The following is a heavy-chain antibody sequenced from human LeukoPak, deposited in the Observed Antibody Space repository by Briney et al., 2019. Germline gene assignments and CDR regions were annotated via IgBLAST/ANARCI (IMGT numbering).Heavy chain of an antibody. CDR1: GFTLCSYS. D-gene: IGHD4-23*01. V-gene: IGHV3-21*04. CDR2: IRSSSSYI. J-gene: IGHJ6*02. CDR3: AMDTGGNGAYFYAMDV. Sequence: AGGSLRLSRAASGFTLCSYSMNCVPAAPGEGREWVSSIRSSSSYIYYAEPVKGRFTISRDRARNSLYLQMDSLRPEDTALYYCAMDTGGNGAYFYAMDVWGQGTSVTVSS.